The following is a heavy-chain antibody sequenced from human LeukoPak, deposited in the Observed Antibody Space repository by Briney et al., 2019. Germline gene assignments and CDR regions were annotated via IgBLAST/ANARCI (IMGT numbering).Heavy chain of an antibody. CDR1: GGSISSYY. CDR2: IYTSGST. CDR3: ARAYYDILTGYPHLDY. D-gene: IGHD3-9*01. J-gene: IGHJ4*02. V-gene: IGHV4-4*07. Sequence: SETLSLTCTVSGGSISSYYWSWIRQPAGKGLEWIGRIYTSGSTNYNPSLKSRVTMSVDTSKNQFSLKLSSVTAADTAVYYCARAYYDILTGYPHLDYWGQGTLVTVSS.